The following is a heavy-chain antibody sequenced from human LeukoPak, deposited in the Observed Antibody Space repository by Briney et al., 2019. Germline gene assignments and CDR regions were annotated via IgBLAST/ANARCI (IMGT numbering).Heavy chain of an antibody. Sequence: GRSLRVSCAASGFTFDDYAMHWVRQARGKGLEWVSGISWNSGSIGYADSVKGRFTISRDNAKNSLYLQMNSLRAEDTALYYCAKDLQPYSSSFGPNAFDIWGQGTMVTVSS. J-gene: IGHJ3*02. CDR3: AKDLQPYSSSFGPNAFDI. V-gene: IGHV3-9*01. D-gene: IGHD6-6*01. CDR2: ISWNSGSI. CDR1: GFTFDDYA.